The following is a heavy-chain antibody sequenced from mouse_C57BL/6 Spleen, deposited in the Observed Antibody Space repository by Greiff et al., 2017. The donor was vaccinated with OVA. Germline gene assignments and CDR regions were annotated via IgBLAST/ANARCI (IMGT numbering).Heavy chain of an antibody. Sequence: QVQLKESGPGLVAPSQSLSITCTVSGFSLTSYGVDWVRQSPGKGLEWLGVIWGVGSTNYNSALKSRLSINKDNSKSHVFLKMNSLQTDDTAMYYGASSSDSSGYGPYAYWGQGTLVTVSA. CDR3: ASSSDSSGYGPYAY. D-gene: IGHD3-2*02. CDR1: GFSLTSYG. CDR2: IWGVGST. V-gene: IGHV2-6*01. J-gene: IGHJ3*01.